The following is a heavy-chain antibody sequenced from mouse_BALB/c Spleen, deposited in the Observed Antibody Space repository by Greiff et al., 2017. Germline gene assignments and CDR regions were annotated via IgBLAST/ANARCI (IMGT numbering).Heavy chain of an antibody. Sequence: EVMLVESGGGLVQPGGSRTLSCAASGFTFSSFGMHWVRQAPEKGLEWVAYLSSGSSTIYYADTVKGRFTISRDNPKNTLFLQMTSLRSEDTAMYYCARSAITGTDYFDYWGQGTTLTVSS. J-gene: IGHJ2*01. CDR1: GFTFSSFG. V-gene: IGHV5-17*02. CDR3: ARSAITGTDYFDY. CDR2: LSSGSSTI. D-gene: IGHD4-1*01.